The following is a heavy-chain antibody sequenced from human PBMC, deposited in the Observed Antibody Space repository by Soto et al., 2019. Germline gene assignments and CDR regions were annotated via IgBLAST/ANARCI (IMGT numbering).Heavy chain of an antibody. CDR3: ARSEDPGIAAAGIGGYFDL. D-gene: IGHD6-13*01. V-gene: IGHV1-69*01. CDR1: GGTFSSYA. Sequence: QVQLVQSGAEVKKPGSSVKVSCKASGGTFSSYAISWVRQAPGQGLEWMGGIIPIFGTANYAQKFQGRVTITADESTGTAYMELSSLRSEDTAVYYCARSEDPGIAAAGIGGYFDLWGRGTLVTVSS. J-gene: IGHJ2*01. CDR2: IIPIFGTA.